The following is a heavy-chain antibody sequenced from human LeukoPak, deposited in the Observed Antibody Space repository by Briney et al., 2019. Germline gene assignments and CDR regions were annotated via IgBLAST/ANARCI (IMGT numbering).Heavy chain of an antibody. D-gene: IGHD6-6*01. CDR1: GYSFTDYY. CDR3: AFSLGIASRSPPGH. J-gene: IGHJ4*02. CDR2: INPHTGGT. V-gene: IGHV1-2*02. Sequence: GASVKLSCEASGYSFTDYYMHWVRQAPGQGLEWMGLINPHTGGTDFAQKFQGRVPMTRDTSISTVYMELTRLRSDDTAFDYCAFSLGIASRSPPGHWGQGSLVTVSS.